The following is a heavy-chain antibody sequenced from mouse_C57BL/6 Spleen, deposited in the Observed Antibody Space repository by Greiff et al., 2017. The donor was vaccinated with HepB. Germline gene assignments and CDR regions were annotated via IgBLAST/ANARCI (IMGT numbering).Heavy chain of an antibody. Sequence: QVQLKESGAELARPGASVKLSCKASGYTFTSYGISWVKQRTGQGLEWIGEIYPRSGNTYYNEKFKGKATLPADKSSSTAYMELSSLTSEDAAVYFCARAGDYYGSSYRFAYWGQGTLVTVSA. J-gene: IGHJ3*01. CDR1: GYTFTSYG. V-gene: IGHV1-81*01. CDR3: ARAGDYYGSSYRFAY. CDR2: IYPRSGNT. D-gene: IGHD1-1*01.